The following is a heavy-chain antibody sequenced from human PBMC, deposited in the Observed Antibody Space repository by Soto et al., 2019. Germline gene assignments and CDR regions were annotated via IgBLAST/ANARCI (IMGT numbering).Heavy chain of an antibody. D-gene: IGHD2-15*01. Sequence: EVQLVESGGGLVQPGGSLKLSCAASGFTFSGSAMHWVRQASGKGLEWVARIRSKANSYATADAASVKGRFSISKEDSKNTAYLQMNSQKTEDPLMYYCTTLGYCRGGSCYFGVRYGMDVWGQGTTVTVSS. CDR3: TTLGYCRGGSCYFGVRYGMDV. CDR2: IRSKANSYAT. CDR1: GFTFSGSA. V-gene: IGHV3-73*01. J-gene: IGHJ6*02.